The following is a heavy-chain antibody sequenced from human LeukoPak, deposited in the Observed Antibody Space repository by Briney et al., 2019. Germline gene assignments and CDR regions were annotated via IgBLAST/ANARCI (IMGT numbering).Heavy chain of an antibody. CDR2: INHSGST. J-gene: IGHJ3*02. CDR3: ARYFDAFDI. V-gene: IGHV4-34*01. CDR1: GGSISSGGYS. Sequence: SETLSLTCAVSGGSISSGGYSWSWIRQPPGKGLEWIGEINHSGSTNYNPSLKSRVTISVDTSKNQFSLKLSSVTAADTAVYYCARYFDAFDIWGQGTMVTVSS.